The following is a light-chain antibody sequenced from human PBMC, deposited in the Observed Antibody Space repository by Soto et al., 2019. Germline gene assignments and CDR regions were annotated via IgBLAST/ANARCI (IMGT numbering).Light chain of an antibody. V-gene: IGKV3-20*01. CDR3: QQYGSSPSMYT. CDR2: GAS. Sequence: EIVLTQSPGTLSLSPGERATLSCRASQSVSSSYLAWYQQKPGQAPRLLIYGASSRATGIPHRFSGSGSGTDFTLTISRLEPEDVAVYYCQQYGSSPSMYTFGQGTKLEIK. CDR1: QSVSSSY. J-gene: IGKJ2*01.